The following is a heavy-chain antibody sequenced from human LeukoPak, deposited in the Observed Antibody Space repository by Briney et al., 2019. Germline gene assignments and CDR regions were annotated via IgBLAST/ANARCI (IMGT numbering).Heavy chain of an antibody. CDR3: ARDTWELPVSDAFDI. Sequence: GRSLRLSCAASGFTFSSYSMNWVRQAPGKGLEWVSSISSSSSYIYYADSVKGRFTISRDNAKNSLYLQMNSLRAEDTAVYYCARDTWELPVSDAFDIWGQGTMVTVSS. J-gene: IGHJ3*02. V-gene: IGHV3-21*01. CDR1: GFTFSSYS. CDR2: ISSSSSYI. D-gene: IGHD1-26*01.